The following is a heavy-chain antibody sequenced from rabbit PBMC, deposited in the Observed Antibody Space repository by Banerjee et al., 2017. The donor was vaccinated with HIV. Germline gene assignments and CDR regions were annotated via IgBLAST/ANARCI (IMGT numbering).Heavy chain of an antibody. D-gene: IGHD4-1*01. V-gene: IGHV1S45*01. Sequence: QEQLEESGGDLVKPEGFLTLTCTASGFSFSSGYDMCWFRQAPGKGPEWIACIYAGSSGNTYYASWAKGRFTISKTSSTAVTLQMTSLTAADTATYFCARDTSAWDGNIYFNQWGPGTLVTVS. J-gene: IGHJ4*01. CDR3: ARDTSAWDGNIYFNQ. CDR1: GFSFSSGYD. CDR2: IYAGSSGNT.